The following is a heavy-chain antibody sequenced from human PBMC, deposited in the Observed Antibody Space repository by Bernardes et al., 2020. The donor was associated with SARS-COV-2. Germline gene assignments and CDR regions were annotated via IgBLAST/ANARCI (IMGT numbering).Heavy chain of an antibody. CDR1: GFMFSGNA. CDR3: AKDIFGWSFDH. CDR2: SGADEHT. D-gene: IGHD3-10*02. Sequence: GGSLRLSCVASGFMFSGNAMAWVRQAPGKGLEWVSGSGADEHTHYADSVKGRFTISRDNSKNSLHLQMTNLRVEDTAVYYCAKDIFGWSFDHWGQGSMVTVAS. V-gene: IGHV3-23*03. J-gene: IGHJ5*02.